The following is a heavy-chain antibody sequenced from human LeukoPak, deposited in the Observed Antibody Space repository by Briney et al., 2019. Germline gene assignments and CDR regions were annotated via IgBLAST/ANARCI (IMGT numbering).Heavy chain of an antibody. V-gene: IGHV3-23*01. J-gene: IGHJ4*02. D-gene: IGHD6-19*01. Sequence: PGGSLRLSCVGSGFSFSDYSMAWVRQAPGKGPEWVSVINDRGGYTVYADSVRGRFSISRDNSDNTLYLHTNSLRAEDTAVYYCARERDRGIEVADHFDYWGQGTLVTVSS. CDR2: INDRGGYT. CDR1: GFSFSDYS. CDR3: ARERDRGIEVADHFDY.